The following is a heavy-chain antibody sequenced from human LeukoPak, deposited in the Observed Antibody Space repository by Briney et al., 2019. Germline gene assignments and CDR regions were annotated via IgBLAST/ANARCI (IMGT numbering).Heavy chain of an antibody. J-gene: IGHJ3*02. CDR1: GGSISSSSYY. D-gene: IGHD6-6*01. Sequence: SETLSLTCTVSGGSISSSSYYWGWIRQPPGKGREWIGSIYYSGSTYYNPSLKSRVTISVDTSKNQFSLKLSSVTAADTAVYYCARHGFYSSSPPRGAFDIWGQGTMVTVSS. V-gene: IGHV4-39*01. CDR2: IYYSGST. CDR3: ARHGFYSSSPPRGAFDI.